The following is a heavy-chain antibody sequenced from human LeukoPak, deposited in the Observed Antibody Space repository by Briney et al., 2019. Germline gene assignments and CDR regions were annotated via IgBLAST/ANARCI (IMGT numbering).Heavy chain of an antibody. Sequence: PSETLSLTCAVYGGSFSGYYWSWIRQPPGKGLEWIGEINHSGSTNYNPSLKSRVTISVDTSKNQFSLKLSSVTAADTAVYYCARGPPLYYYYMDVWGKGTTVTVSS. CDR2: INHSGST. CDR1: GGSFSGYY. J-gene: IGHJ6*03. CDR3: ARGPPLYYYYMDV. V-gene: IGHV4-34*01.